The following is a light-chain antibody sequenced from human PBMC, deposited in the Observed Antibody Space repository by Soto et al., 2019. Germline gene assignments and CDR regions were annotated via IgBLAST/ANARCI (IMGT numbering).Light chain of an antibody. CDR1: VTVATN. Sequence: ESVMTQSPVTLSMSPGETATLSCRASVTVATNVAWYQQTPGQAPRLLIYGASNRATGIPDRFSGSGSGTDFTLTISRLEPEDFAVYYCQQYGSSGTFGQGTKVDIK. CDR2: GAS. CDR3: QQYGSSGT. V-gene: IGKV3-20*01. J-gene: IGKJ1*01.